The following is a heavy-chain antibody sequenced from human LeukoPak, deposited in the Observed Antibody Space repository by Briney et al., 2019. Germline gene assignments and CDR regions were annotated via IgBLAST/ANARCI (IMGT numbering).Heavy chain of an antibody. J-gene: IGHJ4*02. CDR3: ANTRGYSGYDTIDY. CDR2: VRFDGRET. CDR1: GFTFSSYG. V-gene: IGHV3-30*02. Sequence: PGGSLRLSCAASGFTFSSYGMHWVRQAPGKGLEWLAFVRFDGRETFYADSLKGRFTISRDNSKNTLYLQMNSLRAEDSAIYYCANTRGYSGYDTIDYWGQGTLVTVSS. D-gene: IGHD5-12*01.